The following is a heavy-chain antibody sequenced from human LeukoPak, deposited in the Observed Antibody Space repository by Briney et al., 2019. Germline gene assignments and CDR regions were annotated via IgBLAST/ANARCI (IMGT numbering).Heavy chain of an antibody. CDR1: AGSISSSSYY. Sequence: SETLSLTCTVSAGSISSSSYYWGWIRQPPGTGLEWIGSIYYSGSTYYNSSLKSRAAISVDTSKNQFSLKLTSVTATDTAVYYCARQTDSNGYYYFFDYWGQGTLVTVSS. J-gene: IGHJ4*02. D-gene: IGHD3-22*01. CDR3: ARQTDSNGYYYFFDY. V-gene: IGHV4-39*01. CDR2: IYYSGST.